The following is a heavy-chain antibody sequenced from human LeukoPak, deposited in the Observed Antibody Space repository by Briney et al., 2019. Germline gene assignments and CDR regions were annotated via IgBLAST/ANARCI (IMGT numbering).Heavy chain of an antibody. CDR3: AKGSSPDYYGSGRLDP. J-gene: IGHJ5*02. CDR2: ISGSGGST. Sequence: GGSLRLSCAASGFTFSSYEMNWVRQAPGKGLQWVSSISGSGGSTYYADSVKGRFTISRDSSKNTLYLQMNSLRAEDTAVYFCAKGSSPDYYGSGRLDPWGQGTLVTVSS. CDR1: GFTFSSYE. D-gene: IGHD3-10*01. V-gene: IGHV3-23*01.